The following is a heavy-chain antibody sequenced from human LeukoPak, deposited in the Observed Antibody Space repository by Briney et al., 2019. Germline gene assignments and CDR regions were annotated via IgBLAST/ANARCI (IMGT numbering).Heavy chain of an antibody. CDR3: ARSHYYYGMDV. J-gene: IGHJ6*02. CDR2: INPSGGST. Sequence: ASVKVSFKASGYTFTIYYMHWVRQAPGQGLEWMGIINPSGGSTSYAQKFQGRVTMTRDTSTSTVYMELSSLRSEDTAVYYCARSHYYYGMDVWGQGTTVTVSS. CDR1: GYTFTIYY. V-gene: IGHV1-46*01.